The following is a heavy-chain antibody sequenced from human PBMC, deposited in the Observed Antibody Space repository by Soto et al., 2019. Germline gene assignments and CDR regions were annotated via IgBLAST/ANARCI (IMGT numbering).Heavy chain of an antibody. D-gene: IGHD6-19*01. CDR2: IYHSGST. J-gene: IGHJ6*02. Sequence: TSETLSLTCAVSGGSISSSNWWSWVRQPPGKGLEWMGEIYHSGSTNYNPSLKSRVTISVDKSKNQFSLKLSSVTAADTAVYYCARGSRIAVAPMDVWGQGTTVTVSS. V-gene: IGHV4-4*02. CDR1: GGSISSSNW. CDR3: ARGSRIAVAPMDV.